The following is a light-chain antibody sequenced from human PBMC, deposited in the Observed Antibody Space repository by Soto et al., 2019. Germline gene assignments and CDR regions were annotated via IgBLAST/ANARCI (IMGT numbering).Light chain of an antibody. V-gene: IGKV3-20*01. J-gene: IGKJ3*01. CDR1: QRVSSSY. CDR2: GAS. CDR3: QQYGSSPFT. Sequence: EIVLTQSPGTLSLSPGEIATLSCRASQRVSSSYLAWYQQKPGQAPRLLIYGASIRATGIPDRVSGSGSGTDFTLTISRLEPEDVAVYYCQQYGSSPFTFCPGTKVDSK.